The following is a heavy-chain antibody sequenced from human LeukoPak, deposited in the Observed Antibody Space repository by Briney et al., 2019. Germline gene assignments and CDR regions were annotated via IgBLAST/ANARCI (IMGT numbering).Heavy chain of an antibody. D-gene: IGHD3-16*02. CDR1: GFTFSSYW. Sequence: GGSLRLSCAASGFTFSSYWMHWVRQAPGKGLVWVSRMNNDGSSRNYADSVKGRFTISRHNAKNSQYLQMNSLRAEDTAVYYCARVPAGVIGMKDAFDIWGQGTMVTVSS. CDR2: MNNDGSSR. J-gene: IGHJ3*02. V-gene: IGHV3-74*01. CDR3: ARVPAGVIGMKDAFDI.